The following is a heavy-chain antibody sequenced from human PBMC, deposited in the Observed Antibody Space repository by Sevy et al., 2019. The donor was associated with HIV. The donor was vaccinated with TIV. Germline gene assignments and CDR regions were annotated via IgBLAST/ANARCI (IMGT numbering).Heavy chain of an antibody. CDR3: VGRRYSYTYSWSYHFDY. CDR1: GLTFSDYY. V-gene: IGHV3-11*01. CDR2: ISSSGTTL. J-gene: IGHJ4*02. D-gene: IGHD5-18*01. Sequence: GGSLRLSCAASGLTFSDYYMSWIRQAPGKGLEWLSYISSSGTTLYSADSVKGRFAISRDNAKNSLYLQMKSLRAEDTAVYFCVGRRYSYTYSWSYHFDYWGQGALVTVSS.